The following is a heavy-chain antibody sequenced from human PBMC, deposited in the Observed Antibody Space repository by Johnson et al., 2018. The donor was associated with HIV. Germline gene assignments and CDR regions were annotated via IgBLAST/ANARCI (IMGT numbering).Heavy chain of an antibody. CDR3: ARAERSSSGVDAFDI. CDR2: ISYDGGNK. J-gene: IGHJ3*02. CDR1: GFTVSTNY. D-gene: IGHD6-6*01. Sequence: QVQLVESGGGLVQPGGSLRLSCAASGFTVSTNYMGWVRQAPGQGLEWVSVISYDGGNKYYADSVKGRFTVSRDNAKNTLYLQMNSLRAEDTAVYYCARAERSSSGVDAFDIWGQGTMVTVSS. V-gene: IGHV3-30*03.